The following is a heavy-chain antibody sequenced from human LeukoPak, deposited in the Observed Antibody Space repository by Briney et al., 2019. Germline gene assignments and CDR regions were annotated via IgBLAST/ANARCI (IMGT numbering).Heavy chain of an antibody. CDR3: ARKDRYYYGSGSYGIDY. V-gene: IGHV4-34*01. CDR1: GGSFSGYY. J-gene: IGHJ4*02. D-gene: IGHD3-10*01. CDR2: INHSGST. Sequence: SDTLSPTCAVYGGSFSGYYCSWIRQPPGKRQQWAAEINHSGSTNYNPSLKSRVTISVATSKNQFTLKLSSMTAADTAVYSCARKDRYYYGSGSYGIDYEGQGTVAMVTS.